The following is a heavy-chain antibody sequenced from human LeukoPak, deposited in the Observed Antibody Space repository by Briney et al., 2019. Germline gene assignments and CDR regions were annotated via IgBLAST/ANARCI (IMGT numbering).Heavy chain of an antibody. D-gene: IGHD6-19*01. CDR2: IYTSGST. CDR1: GGSISSYY. CDR3: ARHRGGGSGWPFDY. J-gene: IGHJ4*02. V-gene: IGHV4-4*09. Sequence: SETLSLTCAVYGGSISSYYWSWIRQPPGKGLEWIGYIYTSGSTNYNPSLKSRVTISVDTSKNQFSLKLSSVTAADTAVYYCARHRGGGSGWPFDYWGQGTLVTVSS.